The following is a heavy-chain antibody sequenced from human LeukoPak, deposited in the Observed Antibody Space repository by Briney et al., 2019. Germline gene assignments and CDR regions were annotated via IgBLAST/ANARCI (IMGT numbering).Heavy chain of an antibody. CDR3: ARDRIMHSGGWYQALNYYYYMDV. J-gene: IGHJ6*03. Sequence: SETLSLTCTLSGGSISSYYWSWIRQPAGKGLEWIGRIYTSGSTNYNPSLKSRVTMSVDTSKNQFSLKLSSVTAADTAVYYCARDRIMHSGGWYQALNYYYYMDVWGKGTTVTISS. CDR1: GGSISSYY. CDR2: IYTSGST. D-gene: IGHD6-19*01. V-gene: IGHV4-4*07.